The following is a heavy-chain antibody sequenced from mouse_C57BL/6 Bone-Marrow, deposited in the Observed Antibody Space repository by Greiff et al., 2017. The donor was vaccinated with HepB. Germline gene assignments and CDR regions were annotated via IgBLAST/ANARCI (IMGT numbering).Heavy chain of an antibody. CDR3: ARADHHTYSTGGRDY. CDR1: GYTFTSYW. CDR2: IYPSDSET. V-gene: IGHV1-61*01. Sequence: QVQLQQPGAELVRPGSSVKLSCKASGYTFTSYWMDWVKQRPGQGLEWIGNIYPSDSETHYNQKFKDKATLTVDNSSSTAYMQLSSLTSEDSAVYYCARADHHTYSTGGRDYWGQGTTLTVSS. D-gene: IGHD5-1-1*01. J-gene: IGHJ2*01.